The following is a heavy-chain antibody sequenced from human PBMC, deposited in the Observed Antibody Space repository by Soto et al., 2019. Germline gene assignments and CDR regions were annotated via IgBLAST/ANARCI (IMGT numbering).Heavy chain of an antibody. J-gene: IGHJ4*02. CDR1: GYTFTSYD. D-gene: IGHD3-10*01. V-gene: IGHV1-8*01. CDR3: ARGSAIYYGSGSYPPDY. CDR2: MNPNSGNT. Sequence: ASVKVSCKASGYTFTSYDINWVRQATGQGLEWMGWMNPNSGNTGYAQKFQGRATMTRNTSISTAYMELSSLRSEDTAVYYCARGSAIYYGSGSYPPDYWGQGTLVTVSS.